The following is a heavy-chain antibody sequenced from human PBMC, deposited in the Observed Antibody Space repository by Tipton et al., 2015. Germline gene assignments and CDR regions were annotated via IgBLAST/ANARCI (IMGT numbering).Heavy chain of an antibody. CDR1: GFTFYNYE. CDR3: ARKSLLLDY. V-gene: IGHV3-48*02. Sequence: SLRLSCAASGFTFYNYEMNWVRQAPGKGLEWVSYITGSSRTIYYADSVKGRFTISRDNAKNSLYLQMNSLRDEDTAVYYCARKSLLLDYWGQGTLVTVSS. D-gene: IGHD2-15*01. J-gene: IGHJ4*02. CDR2: ITGSSRTI.